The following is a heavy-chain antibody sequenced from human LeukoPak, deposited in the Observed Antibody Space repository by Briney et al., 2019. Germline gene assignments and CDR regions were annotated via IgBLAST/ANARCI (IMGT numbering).Heavy chain of an antibody. CDR2: INHSGST. CDR1: GGSFSGYY. Sequence: TSETLSLTCAVYGGSFSGYYWSWIRQPPGKGLEWIGEINHSGSTNYNPSLKSRVTISVDTSKNQFSLKLSSVTAADTAVYYCAGEQWPAYYFDYWGQGTLVTVSS. D-gene: IGHD6-19*01. J-gene: IGHJ4*02. V-gene: IGHV4-34*01. CDR3: AGEQWPAYYFDY.